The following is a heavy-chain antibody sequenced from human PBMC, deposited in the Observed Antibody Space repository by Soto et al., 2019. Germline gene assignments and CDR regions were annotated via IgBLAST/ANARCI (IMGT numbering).Heavy chain of an antibody. CDR3: ARDLTGADDC. J-gene: IGHJ4*02. Sequence: ASVKVSCKASGGTFSSYAISWVRQAPGQGLEWMGGIIPIFGTANYAQKFQGRVTITADESTSTAYMELSSLRSEDTAVYYCARDLTGADDCWGQGTLVTVSS. D-gene: IGHD6-13*01. CDR1: GGTFSSYA. V-gene: IGHV1-69*13. CDR2: IIPIFGTA.